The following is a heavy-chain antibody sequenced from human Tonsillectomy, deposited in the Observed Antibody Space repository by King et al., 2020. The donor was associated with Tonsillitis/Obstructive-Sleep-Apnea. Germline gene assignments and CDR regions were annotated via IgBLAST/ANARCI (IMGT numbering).Heavy chain of an antibody. Sequence: VQLQESGPGLVKPSGTLSLTCAVSGGSISSSNWWSWVRQPPGERLGWIRGIYHSGSNNHKPSLKSRVTISVDKSKNQFSLKLSSVTAADTAVYYCARDLRLGLWFDPWGQGTLVTVSS. CDR2: IYHSGSN. J-gene: IGHJ5*02. D-gene: IGHD5/OR15-5a*01. V-gene: IGHV4-4*02. CDR1: GGSISSSNW. CDR3: ARDLRLGLWFDP.